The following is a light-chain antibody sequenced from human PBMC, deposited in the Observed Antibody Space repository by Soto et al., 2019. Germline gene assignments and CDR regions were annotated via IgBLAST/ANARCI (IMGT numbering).Light chain of an antibody. J-gene: IGKJ4*01. CDR3: QQYGSFALT. Sequence: DIVLTQSPGTLSLSPGERATLSCRASQSVSSSYLAWYQQKPGQAPRLLIYAASSMATGIPDRFSGSGSGTDFTLTISRLEPEDFAVYYCQQYGSFALTFGGGTKVEIK. CDR2: AAS. CDR1: QSVSSSY. V-gene: IGKV3-20*01.